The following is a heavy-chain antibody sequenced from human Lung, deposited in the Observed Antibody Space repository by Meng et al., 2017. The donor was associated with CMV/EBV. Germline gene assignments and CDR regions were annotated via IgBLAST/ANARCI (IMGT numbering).Heavy chain of an antibody. CDR2: IYWNDDK. V-gene: IGHV2-5*01. J-gene: IGHJ4*02. D-gene: IGHD6-19*01. CDR1: GFSLSTSGVG. Sequence: SCXXLVXPTQTLTLTCTFSGFSLSTSGVGVGWIRQPPGKALEWLALIYWNDDKRYSPSLKSRLTITKDTSKNQVVLTMTNMDPVDTATYYCAHRPVSGAGKEEYYFDYXGQGXLVTVSS. CDR3: AHRPVSGAGKEEYYFDY.